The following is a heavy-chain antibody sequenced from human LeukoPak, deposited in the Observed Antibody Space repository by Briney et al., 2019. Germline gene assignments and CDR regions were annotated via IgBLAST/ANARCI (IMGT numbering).Heavy chain of an antibody. CDR3: ARGGPAAGRFDY. CDR1: GFTFRSYT. Sequence: GGSLRLSCSASGFTFRSYTMSWVRQAPGRGLEWVSTISGSGGSTYYADSVKGRFTISRDNSKNTLYLQMNSLRAEDTTVYYCARGGPAAGRFDYWGQGTLVTVSS. J-gene: IGHJ4*02. CDR2: ISGSGGST. D-gene: IGHD6-13*01. V-gene: IGHV3-23*01.